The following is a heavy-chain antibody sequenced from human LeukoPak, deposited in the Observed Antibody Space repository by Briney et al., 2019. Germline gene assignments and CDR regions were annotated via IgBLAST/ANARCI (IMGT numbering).Heavy chain of an antibody. CDR2: IWYGGSNK. D-gene: IGHD2-2*03. J-gene: IGHJ6*03. V-gene: IGHV3-30*02. CDR1: GFTFSSYG. CDR3: AKDAEVGYCSSTSCSFYYMDV. Sequence: GGSLRLSCAASGFTFSSYGMHWVRQAPGKGLEWVAVIWYGGSNKYYADSVKGRFTISRDNSKNALYLQMNSLRAEDTAVYYCAKDAEVGYCSSTSCSFYYMDVWGKGTTVTVSS.